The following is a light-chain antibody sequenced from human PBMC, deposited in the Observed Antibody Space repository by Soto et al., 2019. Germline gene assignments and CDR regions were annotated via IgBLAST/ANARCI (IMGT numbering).Light chain of an antibody. J-gene: IGKJ1*01. CDR3: QQYVTSPWA. CDR1: QSVSSSF. V-gene: IGKV3-20*01. Sequence: EIVLTQSPGTLSLSPGERATLSCRASQSVSSSFLAWYQQKPGQAPRLLIYGASNRATGIPDRFSGSGSGTAFTLTISSLEPEDFAVDYGQQYVTSPWAFGQGTKVAIE. CDR2: GAS.